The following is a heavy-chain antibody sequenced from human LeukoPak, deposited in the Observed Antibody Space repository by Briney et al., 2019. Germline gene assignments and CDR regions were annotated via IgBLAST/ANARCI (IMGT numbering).Heavy chain of an antibody. CDR1: GYSFTSYW. V-gene: IGHV5-51*01. Sequence: GESLQISCKGSGYSFTSYWIGWVRQMPGKGLVWMGIIYPGDSDTRYTPYFQGQVTISVDKSISTAYLQWSSLKASDTAMYYCARRSNGDYWCDPWGQGTLVTVSS. D-gene: IGHD4-17*01. CDR2: IYPGDSDT. CDR3: ARRSNGDYWCDP. J-gene: IGHJ5*02.